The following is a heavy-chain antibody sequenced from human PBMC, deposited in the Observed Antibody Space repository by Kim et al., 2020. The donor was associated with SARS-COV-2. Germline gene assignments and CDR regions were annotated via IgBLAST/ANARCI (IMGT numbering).Heavy chain of an antibody. CDR3: VRDLNWGFDY. D-gene: IGHD7-27*01. V-gene: IGHV3-66*01. CDR2: IYGGENT. Sequence: GGSLRLSCAASGFAVSSNHMNWVRQAPGKGLEWVSLIYGGENTNYADSVKGRFTISRDNSKNTLYLQMNNLRVEDTAVYYCVRDLNWGFDYWGQGTLATV. J-gene: IGHJ4*02. CDR1: GFAVSSNH.